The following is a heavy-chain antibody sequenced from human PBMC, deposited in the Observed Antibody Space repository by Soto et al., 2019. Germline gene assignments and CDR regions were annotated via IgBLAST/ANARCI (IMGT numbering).Heavy chain of an antibody. Sequence: QVQLVESWGVGVQPGRALRLSCAASGFTFSSYGLHWVRQAPGKGLEWVEVKWDDGSNQHYADDVWGRFTLSRDNAKNTVSLQMNSLRAEDRALDYCARGRITGTPDDGVAVGGQGTTVTVSS. V-gene: IGHV3-33*01. CDR1: GFTFSSYG. J-gene: IGHJ6*02. D-gene: IGHD3-10*01. CDR2: KWDDGSNQ. CDR3: ARGRITGTPDDGVAV.